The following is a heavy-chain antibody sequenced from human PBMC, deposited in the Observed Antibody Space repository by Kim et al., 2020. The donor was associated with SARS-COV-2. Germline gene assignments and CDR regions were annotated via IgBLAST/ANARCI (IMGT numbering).Heavy chain of an antibody. V-gene: IGHV4-59*01. J-gene: IGHJ4*02. Sequence: YNPSLQSRVTISVDTSKNQFSLKLSSVTAADTAVYYCARARGGYSGYPDYWGQGTLVTVSS. CDR3: ARARGGYSGYPDY. D-gene: IGHD5-12*01.